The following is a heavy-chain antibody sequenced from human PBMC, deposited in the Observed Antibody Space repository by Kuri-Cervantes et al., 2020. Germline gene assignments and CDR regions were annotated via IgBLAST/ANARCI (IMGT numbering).Heavy chain of an antibody. CDR1: GFTLSNSD. D-gene: IGHD5-12*01. V-gene: IGHV3-35*01. CDR3: ARERPRGANYFDY. J-gene: IGHJ4*02. Sequence: GGSLRLSCAASGFTLSNSDMNWVHQAPGKGLEWVSGVSWNGSRTHYADSVKGRFIISGDNAKNSLYLQMNSLRDEDTAVYYCARERPRGANYFDYWGRGTLVTVSS. CDR2: VSWNGSRT.